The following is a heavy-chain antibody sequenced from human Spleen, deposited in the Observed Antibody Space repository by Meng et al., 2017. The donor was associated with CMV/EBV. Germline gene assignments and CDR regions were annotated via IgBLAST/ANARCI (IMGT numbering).Heavy chain of an antibody. CDR3: ARAAHSGSDYVWGRDRYYFDY. Sequence: TGYGVSWVRQAPGQGLEWMGWISAYNGNTDSEQMFQGRVTMTTDTSTSKAYMELRSLRSDDTAIYYCARAAHSGSDYVWGRDRYYFDYWGHGTLVTVSS. CDR2: ISAYNGNT. CDR1: TGYG. J-gene: IGHJ4*01. V-gene: IGHV1-18*01. D-gene: IGHD3-16*01.